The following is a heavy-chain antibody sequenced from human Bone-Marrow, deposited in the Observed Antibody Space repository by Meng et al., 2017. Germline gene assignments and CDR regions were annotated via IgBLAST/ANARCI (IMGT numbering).Heavy chain of an antibody. D-gene: IGHD6-13*01. CDR3: AKVGTGYSSSWYGLDY. CDR1: GFTFDDYA. V-gene: IGHV3-9*01. J-gene: IGHJ4*02. CDR2: ISWNSSSI. Sequence: SLKISCAASGFTFDDYAMHWVRQAPGKGLEWVSCISWNSSSIGYADSVKGRFTISRDNAKNSLYLQMNSLRAADTALYYCAKVGTGYSSSWYGLDYWGQGTLVTVSS.